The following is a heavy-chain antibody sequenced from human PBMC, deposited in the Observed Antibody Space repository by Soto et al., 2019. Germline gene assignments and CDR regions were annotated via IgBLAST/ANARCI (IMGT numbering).Heavy chain of an antibody. D-gene: IGHD2-21*02. CDR1: GYTFTSYA. V-gene: IGHV1-3*05. CDR3: ARSIVVVTALDY. Sequence: QVQLVQSGAEEKKPGASVKVSCKASGYTFTSYAMHWVRQAPGQRLEWMGWINAGNGNTKYSQKFQGRATITRDTSASTAYMELSSLRFEDTAVYYCARSIVVVTALDYWGQGTLVTVSS. J-gene: IGHJ4*02. CDR2: INAGNGNT.